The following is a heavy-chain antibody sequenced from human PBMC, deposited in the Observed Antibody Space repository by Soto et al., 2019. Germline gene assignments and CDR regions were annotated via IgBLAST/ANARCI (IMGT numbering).Heavy chain of an antibody. D-gene: IGHD2-2*01. CDR3: VKPPGNYSGSTTYYCV. V-gene: IGHV3-64D*06. CDR1: GFSFNMYG. CDR2: ISDSGDST. Sequence: GGSLRLSCSASGFSFNMYGVHWVRQTPGKGLQYVSAISDSGDSTYYADSVKGRFIISRDNSKNMLYLQMSSLRVEDTAVYYCVKPPGNYSGSTTYYCVRGRGTLVTVSS. J-gene: IGHJ4*02.